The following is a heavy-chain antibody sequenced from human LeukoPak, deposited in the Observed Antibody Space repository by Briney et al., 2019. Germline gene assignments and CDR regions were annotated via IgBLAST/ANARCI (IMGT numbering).Heavy chain of an antibody. CDR2: ISSSSSSI. D-gene: IGHD2-8*01. CDR1: GSTFRTYS. J-gene: IGHJ5*02. V-gene: IGHV3-21*01. Sequence: GGSLRLSCAASGSTFRTYSMNWVRQAPGKGVEWVSSISSSSSSIYYADSVKGRFTISRDNAKNSLYLQMNSLRAEDTAVYYCAGRNCSNGVCSFDPWGQGTLVTVSS. CDR3: AGRNCSNGVCSFDP.